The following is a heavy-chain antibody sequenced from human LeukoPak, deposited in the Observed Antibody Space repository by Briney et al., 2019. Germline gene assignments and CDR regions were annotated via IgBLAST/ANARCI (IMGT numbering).Heavy chain of an antibody. CDR1: GGSISSYY. Sequence: PSETLSLTCTVSGGSISSYYWSWIRQPPGKGLEWIGYIYYSGSTNYNPSLKSRVTISVDASKNQLSLKLSSVTAADTAVYYCAAIAAAGTEWGQGTLVTVAS. D-gene: IGHD6-13*01. V-gene: IGHV4-59*01. CDR3: AAIAAAGTE. J-gene: IGHJ4*02. CDR2: IYYSGST.